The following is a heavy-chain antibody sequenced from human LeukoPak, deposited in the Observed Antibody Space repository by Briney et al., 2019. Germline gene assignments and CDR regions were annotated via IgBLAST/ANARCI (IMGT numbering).Heavy chain of an antibody. V-gene: IGHV4-59*01. J-gene: IGHJ4*02. CDR2: MYYTGST. D-gene: IGHD4-17*01. CDR3: AGGATTVTFGY. CDR1: GGSISSYY. Sequence: PSETLSLTCTVSGGSISSYYWNWIRQPPGKGLEWIGFMYYTGSTNYNPSLKSRVTISVDTSKTQFSLKLSSVTAADTAVYYCAGGATTVTFGYWGQGTLVTVSS.